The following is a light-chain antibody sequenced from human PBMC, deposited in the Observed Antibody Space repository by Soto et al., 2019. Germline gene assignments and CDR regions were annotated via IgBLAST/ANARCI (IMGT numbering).Light chain of an antibody. V-gene: IGKV3-11*01. Sequence: EVVLTQSTVTLSLSPGERATLSSRASQSFRGLLAWYQRKPGQAPSLLIYDAYKRATGIPHRFSGSGSGTDFTLTISSLEPEDSAVYYCQQRHMWPITCGQGTRLDIK. J-gene: IGKJ5*01. CDR2: DAY. CDR1: QSFRGL. CDR3: QQRHMWPIT.